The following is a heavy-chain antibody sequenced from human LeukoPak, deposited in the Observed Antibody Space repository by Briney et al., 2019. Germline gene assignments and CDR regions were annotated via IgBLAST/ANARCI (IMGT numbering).Heavy chain of an antibody. J-gene: IGHJ4*02. Sequence: GGSLRLSCAPSGFPFDNYAMHWVRQAPGKGLEWVSLISYDGGNKNYADSVKGRFTTSRDNSKNTLFLQMNSLRPEDTAVYYCARDPPFSSGWSQNYFDYWGQGTLVTVSS. CDR1: GFPFDNYA. D-gene: IGHD6-19*01. CDR2: ISYDGGNK. CDR3: ARDPPFSSGWSQNYFDY. V-gene: IGHV3-30*04.